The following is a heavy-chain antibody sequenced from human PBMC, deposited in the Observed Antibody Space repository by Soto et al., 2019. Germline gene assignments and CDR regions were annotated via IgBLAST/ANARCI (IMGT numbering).Heavy chain of an antibody. D-gene: IGHD2-2*01. V-gene: IGHV1-2*04. Sequence: ASVKVSCKASGYTFTGYYMHWVRQAPGQGLEWMGWINPNSGGTNYAQKFQGWVTMTRDTSISTAYMELSRLRSDDTAVYYCARDIVLVPAAPPGYYYYGMDVWGQGTTVTVSS. CDR1: GYTFTGYY. CDR3: ARDIVLVPAAPPGYYYYGMDV. J-gene: IGHJ6*02. CDR2: INPNSGGT.